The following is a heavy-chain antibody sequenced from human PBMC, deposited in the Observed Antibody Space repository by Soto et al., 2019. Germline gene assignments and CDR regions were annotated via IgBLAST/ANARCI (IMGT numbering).Heavy chain of an antibody. CDR2: IYHGGST. V-gene: IGHV4-30-2*01. D-gene: IGHD6-19*01. Sequence: PSETLSLTCDVSGDSISIGGYSWNWLRQPPGKGLQWIGYIYHGGSTNYNPSLKSRITILVDTSKNQFSLKLSSVTAADTAVYHCARQLAVGSSGWWVDIWGQGTLVTVSS. CDR1: GDSISIGGYS. CDR3: ARQLAVGSSGWWVDI. J-gene: IGHJ3*02.